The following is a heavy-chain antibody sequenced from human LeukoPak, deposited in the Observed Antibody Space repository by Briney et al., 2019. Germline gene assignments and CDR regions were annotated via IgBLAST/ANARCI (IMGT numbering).Heavy chain of an antibody. D-gene: IGHD6-19*01. J-gene: IGHJ4*02. CDR1: GFTFSNFA. Sequence: GGSLRLSCAASGFTFSNFAMSWVRQAPGKGLEWLSVISGSGDYTYYADSVKGRFTISRDNSKNTLYLQMNSPRAEDTAVYYCAKDPQFFDYWGQGTLVTVSS. V-gene: IGHV3-23*01. CDR2: ISGSGDYT. CDR3: AKDPQFFDY.